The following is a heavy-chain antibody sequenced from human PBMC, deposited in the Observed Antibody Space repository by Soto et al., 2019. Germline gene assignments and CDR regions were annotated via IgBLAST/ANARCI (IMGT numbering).Heavy chain of an antibody. CDR1: GGSISSYY. CDR3: ARDGRPDAFDI. J-gene: IGHJ3*02. Sequence: QVQLQESGPGLVKPSETLSLTCTVSGGSISSYYWSWIRQPPGKGLEWIGYGYYSGSANYNPSLKIPVTISVDTSKNQFSLKLSSVTAADTAVYYCARDGRPDAFDIWGQGTMVTVSS. V-gene: IGHV4-59*01. CDR2: GYYSGSA.